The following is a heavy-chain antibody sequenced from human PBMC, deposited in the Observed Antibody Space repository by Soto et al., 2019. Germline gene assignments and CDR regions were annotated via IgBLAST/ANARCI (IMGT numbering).Heavy chain of an antibody. V-gene: IGHV4-39*01. D-gene: IGHD4-17*01. CDR3: ARQNKGYGGTGENFDY. CDR1: GGSISSSSYY. CDR2: IYYSGST. Sequence: SETLSLTCTVSGGSISSSSYYWGWIRQPPGKGLEWIGSIYYSGSTYYNPSLKSRVTISVDTSKNQFSLKLSSVTAADTAVYYCARQNKGYGGTGENFDYWGQGTLVTVSS. J-gene: IGHJ4*02.